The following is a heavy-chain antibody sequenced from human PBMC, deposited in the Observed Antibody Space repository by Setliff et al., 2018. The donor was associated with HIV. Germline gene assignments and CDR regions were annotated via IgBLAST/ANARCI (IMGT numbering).Heavy chain of an antibody. CDR2: INSDGRYT. CDR3: ARGTSGSYYYQYYYYLDV. D-gene: IGHD1-1*01. Sequence: GGSLRLSCATSQFSFSTFWMTWVRQAPGKGLVWVSRINSDGRYTSYADSVKGRFTISRDNAKNTLYLQMNSLRAEDTAVYYCARGTSGSYYYQYYYYLDVWGKGTTVTVSS. CDR1: QFSFSTFW. J-gene: IGHJ6*03. V-gene: IGHV3-74*01.